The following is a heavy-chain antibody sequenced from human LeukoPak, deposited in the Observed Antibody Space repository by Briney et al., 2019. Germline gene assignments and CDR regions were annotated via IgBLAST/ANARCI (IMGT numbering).Heavy chain of an antibody. CDR1: GDSIRSGDYY. V-gene: IGHV4-30-4*01. D-gene: IGHD3-10*01. CDR3: ARVETSYYGSGTYGDWFDP. CDR2: IYYSVTT. Sequence: SQTLSLTCTVSGDSIRSGDYYWSWIRQPPGKGLEWIGYIYYSVTTYYNPSLKSRVTIEVDTSKNQFSLRLSSVTAADTAVYYCARVETSYYGSGTYGDWFDPWGQGTLVIVSS. J-gene: IGHJ5*02.